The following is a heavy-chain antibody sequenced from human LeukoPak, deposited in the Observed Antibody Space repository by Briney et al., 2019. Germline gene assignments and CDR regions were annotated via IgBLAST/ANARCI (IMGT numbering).Heavy chain of an antibody. CDR1: GYTFTSYG. D-gene: IGHD4-23*01. CDR2: ISAYNGNT. CDR3: ARDNRRATVVRGSLGY. J-gene: IGHJ4*02. V-gene: IGHV1-18*01. Sequence: GASVKVSCKASGYTFTSYGISWVRQAPGQGLEWMGWISAYNGNTNYAQKLQGRVTTTTDTSTSTAYMELRSLRSDDTAVYYCARDNRRATVVRGSLGYWGQGTLVTVSS.